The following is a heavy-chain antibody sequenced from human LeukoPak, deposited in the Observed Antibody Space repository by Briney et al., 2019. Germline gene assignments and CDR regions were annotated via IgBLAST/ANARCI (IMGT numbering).Heavy chain of an antibody. V-gene: IGHV1-18*01. CDR1: GYTFTSYG. J-gene: IGHJ4*02. Sequence: VASVKVSCKASGYTFTSYGISWVRQAPGQGLEWMGWISAYNGNTNYAQKLQGRVTMTTDTSTSTAYMELRSLRFDDTAVYYCARWGALGELFGQFDYWGQGTLVTVSS. CDR2: ISAYNGNT. CDR3: ARWGALGELFGQFDY. D-gene: IGHD3-16*01.